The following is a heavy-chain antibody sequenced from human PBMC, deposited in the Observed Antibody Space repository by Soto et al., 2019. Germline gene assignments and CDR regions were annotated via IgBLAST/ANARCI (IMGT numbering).Heavy chain of an antibody. J-gene: IGHJ6*02. Sequence: SGPTLVNPTQTLTLTCTFSGFSLSTSGVGVGWIRQPPGKALEWLALIYWDDDKRYSTSLKSRLTITKDTSKNQVFLTMTNMDPVDTATYYCARIQAAAGIRNYYYYGMDVWGQGTTVTVSS. CDR1: GFSLSTSGVG. V-gene: IGHV2-5*02. CDR3: ARIQAAAGIRNYYYYGMDV. D-gene: IGHD6-13*01. CDR2: IYWDDDK.